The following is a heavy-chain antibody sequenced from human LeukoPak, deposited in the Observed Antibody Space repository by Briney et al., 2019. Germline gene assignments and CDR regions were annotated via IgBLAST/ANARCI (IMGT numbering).Heavy chain of an antibody. CDR1: GYTFTSYA. CDR3: ARGPLRFLEWFYFDY. V-gene: IGHV7-4-1*02. D-gene: IGHD3-3*01. J-gene: IGHJ4*02. CDR2: INTNTGNP. Sequence: ASVKVSCKASGYTFTSYAMNWVRQAPGQGLEWMGRINTNTGNPTYAQGFTGRFVFSLDTSVSTAYLQISSLKAEDTAVYYCARGPLRFLEWFYFDYWGQGTLVTVSS.